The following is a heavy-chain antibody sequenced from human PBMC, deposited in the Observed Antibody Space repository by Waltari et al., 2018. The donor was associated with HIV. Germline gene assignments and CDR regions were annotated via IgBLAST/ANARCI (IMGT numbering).Heavy chain of an antibody. D-gene: IGHD5-12*01. CDR1: GFTFSVHW. CDR3: VRDGMVATFDH. V-gene: IGHV3-74*01. CDR2: IDSAGSRI. J-gene: IGHJ4*02. Sequence: EVQLVESGGDLVQPGGSLRLSCAASGFTFSVHWMHWVRQVPGKGLVWVAGIDSAGSRISYGDSVKGRFSISRDNAENTLYLQMNSRRVEDTAVYYCVRDGMVATFDHWGQGTLVTVSS.